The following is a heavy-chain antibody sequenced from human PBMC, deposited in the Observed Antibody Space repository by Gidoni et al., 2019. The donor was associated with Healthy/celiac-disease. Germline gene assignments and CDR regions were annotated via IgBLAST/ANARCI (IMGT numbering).Heavy chain of an antibody. V-gene: IGHV3-23*01. Sequence: EVQLLESGGGWVPLGGSLRLYCAASGSTFRSYAMRWVRQAPGKGLECVSAISGSVGSTYYAYSVKGRFTISRDNTKNTLYMQMNSLRAEDTAVYYCAKGGYDYVWGSYLHYFDYWGQGTLVTVSS. D-gene: IGHD3-16*02. CDR3: AKGGYDYVWGSYLHYFDY. CDR2: ISGSVGST. CDR1: GSTFRSYA. J-gene: IGHJ4*02.